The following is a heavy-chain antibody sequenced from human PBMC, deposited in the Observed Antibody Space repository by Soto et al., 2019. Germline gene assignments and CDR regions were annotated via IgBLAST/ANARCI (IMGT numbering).Heavy chain of an antibody. V-gene: IGHV4-30-2*01. Sequence: QLQLQESGSGLVKPSQTLSLTCAVSGGSVSSGGYSWSWIRQPPGKGLEWIGYIYHSGSTYYNPSLKSRVTISVDRSKNQFSLKLSSVTAADTAVYYCASSNYDSPIPLHYSGQGTLVTVSS. CDR1: GGSVSSGGYS. D-gene: IGHD3-22*01. J-gene: IGHJ4*02. CDR3: ASSNYDSPIPLHY. CDR2: IYHSGST.